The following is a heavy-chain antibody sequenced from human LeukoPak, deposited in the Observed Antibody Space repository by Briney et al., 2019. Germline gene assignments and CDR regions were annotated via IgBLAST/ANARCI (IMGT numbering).Heavy chain of an antibody. CDR3: ARQSTGSYYSPIDY. V-gene: IGHV1-18*01. J-gene: IGHJ4*02. Sequence: ASVKVPCKASGYTFISYGISWVRQAPGQGLEWMGWVSTYNGNTKYAQNLQGRVTTTTDTSTSTACMELRSLRSDDTAMYYCARQSTGSYYSPIDYWGQGTLVTVSS. CDR1: GYTFISYG. CDR2: VSTYNGNT. D-gene: IGHD1-26*01.